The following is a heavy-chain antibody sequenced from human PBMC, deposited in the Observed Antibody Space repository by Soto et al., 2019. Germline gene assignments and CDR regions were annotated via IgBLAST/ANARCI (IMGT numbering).Heavy chain of an antibody. J-gene: IGHJ3*02. Sequence: DVQLVESGGGLIQPGGSLRLSCVASGLTVSGKKYVAWVRQAPGKGPEWVSGVYDLDGTYYADSVRGRFTTSIGYSRTTVWLQMRDLRPEDTALYFCAAWHLGEHAYDIWGRGTLVTVSS. V-gene: IGHV3-53*01. CDR2: VYDLDGT. CDR3: AAWHLGEHAYDI. CDR1: GLTVSGKKY.